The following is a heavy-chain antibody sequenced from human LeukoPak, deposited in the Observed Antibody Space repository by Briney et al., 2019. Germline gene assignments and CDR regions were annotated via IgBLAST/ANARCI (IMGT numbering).Heavy chain of an antibody. Sequence: ASVNVSCKASGYTFTSYYMHWVRQAPGQGLEWMGIINPSGGSTSYAQKFQGRVTMTRDTSTSTVYMELSSLRSEDTAVYYCARDRGYCSSTSCYSLHYYGMDVWGQGTTVTVSS. V-gene: IGHV1-46*01. D-gene: IGHD2-2*01. J-gene: IGHJ6*02. CDR2: INPSGGST. CDR3: ARDRGYCSSTSCYSLHYYGMDV. CDR1: GYTFTSYY.